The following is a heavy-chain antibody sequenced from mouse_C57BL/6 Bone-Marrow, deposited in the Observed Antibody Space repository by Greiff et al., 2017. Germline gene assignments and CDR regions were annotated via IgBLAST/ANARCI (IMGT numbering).Heavy chain of an antibody. V-gene: IGHV1-50*01. CDR3: ARSGGKPFAY. CDR2: IDPSDSYT. Sequence: QVQLQQPGAELVKPGASVKLSCKASGYTFTSYWMLWVKQRPGQGLEWIGEIDPSDSYTNYNQKLKGKATLTVDTYSRTAYMQLRSRTAEDSAVYYWARSGGKPFAYGAQGDLVTVSA. J-gene: IGHJ3*01. D-gene: IGHD2-1*01. CDR1: GYTFTSYW.